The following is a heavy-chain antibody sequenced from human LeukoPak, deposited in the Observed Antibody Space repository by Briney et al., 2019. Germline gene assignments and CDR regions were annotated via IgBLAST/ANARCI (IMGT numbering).Heavy chain of an antibody. CDR3: AIRVVRVNGMAS. CDR1: GGSFSDYY. CDR2: VNHSGST. V-gene: IGHV4-34*01. Sequence: SETLSLTCAVYGGSFSDYYWSWIRQPPGKGLEWIGEVNHSGSTNYNPSLKSRVTISVDTSKNQFSLKLSSVTAADTAVYYCAIRVVRVNGMASGAKGPRSPSP. J-gene: IGHJ6*02. D-gene: IGHD2-21*01.